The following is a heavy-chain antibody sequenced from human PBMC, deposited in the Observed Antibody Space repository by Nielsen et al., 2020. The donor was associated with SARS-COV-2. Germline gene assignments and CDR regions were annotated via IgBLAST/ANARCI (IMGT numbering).Heavy chain of an antibody. J-gene: IGHJ6*02. CDR2: INTPATI. D-gene: IGHD4-11*01. CDR3: ARGPNSLGV. V-gene: IGHV3-69-1*01. CDR1: GFTFSDYY. Sequence: GSLRLSCAASGFTFSDYYMSWVRQSPGRGLEWVSYINTPATIYYADSLKGRFTISRDNPKNSLYLQMNSLRAEDTAVYYCARGPNSLGVWGPGTTVTVSS.